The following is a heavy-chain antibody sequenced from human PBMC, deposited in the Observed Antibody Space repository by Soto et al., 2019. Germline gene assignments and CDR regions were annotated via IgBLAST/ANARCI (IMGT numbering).Heavy chain of an antibody. V-gene: IGHV1-69*13. Sequence: SVKVSCKASGGTFSSYAISWVRQDPGQGLEWMGGIIPIFGTANYAQKFQGRVTITADESTSTAYMELSSLRSEDTAVYYCAGPPELTRIYYYYGMDVWGQGTTVTVSS. D-gene: IGHD1-7*01. CDR1: GGTFSSYA. J-gene: IGHJ6*02. CDR3: AGPPELTRIYYYYGMDV. CDR2: IIPIFGTA.